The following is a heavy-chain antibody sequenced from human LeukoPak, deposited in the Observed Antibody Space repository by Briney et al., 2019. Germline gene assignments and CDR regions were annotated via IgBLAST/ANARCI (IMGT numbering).Heavy chain of an antibody. V-gene: IGHV1-69*05. CDR1: GGTFSSYA. CDR2: IIPIFGTA. D-gene: IGHD2-21*02. CDR3: ARDRLAYCGGDCYSN. J-gene: IGHJ4*02. Sequence: ASVKVSCKASGGTFSSYAISWVRQAPGQGLEWMGGIIPIFGTANYAQKFQGRVTITTDESTSTAYMELSSLRSEDTAVYYCARDRLAYCGGDCYSNWGQGTPVTVSS.